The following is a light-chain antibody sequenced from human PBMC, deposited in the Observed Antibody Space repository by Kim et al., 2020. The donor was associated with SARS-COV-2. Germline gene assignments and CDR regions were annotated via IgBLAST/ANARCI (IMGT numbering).Light chain of an antibody. Sequence: ASVGDRVTITCRASQIMNSWLAWYQQRPGKAPQPLIYDTSKLEAGVPSRFSGSGSGTDFALTISSLQPEDFATYYCQQYYNAPLTFGQGTKVDIK. CDR1: QIMNSW. CDR2: DTS. CDR3: QQYYNAPLT. V-gene: IGKV1D-16*01. J-gene: IGKJ1*01.